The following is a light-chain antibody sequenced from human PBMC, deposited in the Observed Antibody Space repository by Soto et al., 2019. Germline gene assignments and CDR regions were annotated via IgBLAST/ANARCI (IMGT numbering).Light chain of an antibody. CDR2: DVN. V-gene: IGLV2-14*03. Sequence: QSALTQPASVSGSPGQSIAISCIGTSSYVGAYNYVSWYQQHPGKAPKLVIYDVNNRPSGVSNRFSGSKSGNTASLTITGLQAEDEADYYCGSYTTSGSVVFGGGTKVTVL. CDR3: GSYTTSGSVV. CDR1: SSYVGAYNY. J-gene: IGLJ2*01.